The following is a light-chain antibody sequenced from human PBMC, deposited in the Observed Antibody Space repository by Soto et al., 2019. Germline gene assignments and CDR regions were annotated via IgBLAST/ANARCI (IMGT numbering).Light chain of an antibody. CDR2: GAS. Sequence: EIVLTQSPATLSLSPGERATLSCRASQSVSGYLAWYQQKPGQAPRLLIYGASSRATGIPDRFSGSGSGTDFTLTISRLEPEDLAVYYCQQYDNSPITFGQGTRLEI. CDR3: QQYDNSPIT. V-gene: IGKV3-20*01. CDR1: QSVSGY. J-gene: IGKJ5*01.